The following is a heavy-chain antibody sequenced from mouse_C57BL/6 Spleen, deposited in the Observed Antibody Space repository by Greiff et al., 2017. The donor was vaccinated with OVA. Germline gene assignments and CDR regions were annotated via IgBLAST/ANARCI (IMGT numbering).Heavy chain of an antibody. V-gene: IGHV1-82*01. CDR2: IYPGDGDT. CDR1: GYAFSSSW. J-gene: IGHJ2*01. D-gene: IGHD3-2*02. Sequence: VKVVESGPELVKPGASVKISCKASGYAFSSSWMNWVKQRPGKGLEWIGRIYPGDGDTNYNGKFKGKATLTADKSSSTAYMQLSSLTSEDSAVYFCARGQLSPDYWGQGTTLTVSS. CDR3: ARGQLSPDY.